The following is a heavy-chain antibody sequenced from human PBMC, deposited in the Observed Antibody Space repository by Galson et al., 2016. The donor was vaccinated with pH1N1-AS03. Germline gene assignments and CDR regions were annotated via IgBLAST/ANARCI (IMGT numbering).Heavy chain of an antibody. CDR2: ISDDGHSI. J-gene: IGHJ4*02. CDR1: GFTFDDYG. CDR3: AKGQGSRSPCLDS. Sequence: SLRLSCAASGFTFDDYGMHWVRQPPGKGLEWVSYISDDGHSISYADSVKGRFTISRDNSRKCLFLQMNSLRPEDTAFYYCAKGQGSRSPCLDSSGQGTLVTVSS. V-gene: IGHV3-43*02. D-gene: IGHD3-10*01.